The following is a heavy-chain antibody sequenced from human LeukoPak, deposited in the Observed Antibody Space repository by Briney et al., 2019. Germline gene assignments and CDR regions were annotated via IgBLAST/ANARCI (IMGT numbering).Heavy chain of an antibody. D-gene: IGHD7-27*01. CDR3: ARDRWLTGNAFDI. CDR2: INPNSGGT. J-gene: IGHJ3*02. V-gene: IGHV1-2*02. CDR1: GYTFTGYY. Sequence: ASVKVSCKASGYTFTGYYMHWVRQAPGQGHEWMGWINPNSGGTNYAQKFQGRVTMTRDTSISTAYMELSRLRSDDTAVYYCARDRWLTGNAFDIWGQGTMVTVSS.